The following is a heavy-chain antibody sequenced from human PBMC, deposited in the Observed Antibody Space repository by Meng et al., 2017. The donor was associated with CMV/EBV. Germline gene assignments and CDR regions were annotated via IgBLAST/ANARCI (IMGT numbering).Heavy chain of an antibody. CDR1: GFTVSSNY. CDR2: IYSGGST. CDR3: ASTARNYYYYGMDV. J-gene: IGHJ6*02. Sequence: GSLKISCAASGFTVSSNYMSWVRQAPGKGLEWVSVIYSGGSTYYADSVKGRFTISRDNSKNTLYLQMNSLRPEDTAVYYCASTARNYYYYGMDVWGQGTTVTVSS. D-gene: IGHD2-21*02. V-gene: IGHV3-66*02.